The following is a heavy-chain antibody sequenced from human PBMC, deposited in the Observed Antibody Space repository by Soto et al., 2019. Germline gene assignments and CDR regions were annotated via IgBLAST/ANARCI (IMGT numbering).Heavy chain of an antibody. D-gene: IGHD1-26*01. CDR2: IFPGDSDT. J-gene: IGHJ4*01. CDR1: GYTFTTFW. V-gene: IGHV5-51*01. Sequence: GESLKISCDASGYTFTTFWIGWVRQMPGKGLEWVGVIFPGDSDTRYNPSFQGQVTISADTSLNTAYLQWSSLKASDTAIYFCVRPNLAEAVSTTPRNYWGRGTLVTVSS. CDR3: VRPNLAEAVSTTPRNY.